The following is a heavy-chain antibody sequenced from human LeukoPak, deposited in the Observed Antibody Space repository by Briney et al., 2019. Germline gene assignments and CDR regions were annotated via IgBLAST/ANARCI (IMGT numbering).Heavy chain of an antibody. J-gene: IGHJ5*02. CDR1: GYTFTSYG. CDR2: ISAYNGNT. CDR3: ARVGGPAGWFDP. V-gene: IGHV1-18*01. Sequence: ASVTVSCKASGYTFTSYGISWVRQGPAQGLEWMGWISAYNGNTNYAQKLQGRVTMTTDTSTSTAYMELRSLRSDDTAVYYCARVGGPAGWFDPWGQGTLVSVSS. D-gene: IGHD2-15*01.